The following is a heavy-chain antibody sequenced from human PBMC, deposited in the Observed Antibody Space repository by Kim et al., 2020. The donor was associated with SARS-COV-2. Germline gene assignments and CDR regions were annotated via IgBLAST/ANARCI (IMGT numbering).Heavy chain of an antibody. CDR1: GFTVSSNY. CDR3: ARDRTVTYGMDV. J-gene: IGHJ6*02. Sequence: GGSLRLSCAASGFTVSSNYMSWVRQAPGKGLEWVSVIYSGGSTYYADSVKGRFTISRDNSKNTLYLQMNSLRAEDTAVYYCARDRTVTYGMDVWGQGTTVTVSS. V-gene: IGHV3-66*02. CDR2: IYSGGST. D-gene: IGHD2-21*02.